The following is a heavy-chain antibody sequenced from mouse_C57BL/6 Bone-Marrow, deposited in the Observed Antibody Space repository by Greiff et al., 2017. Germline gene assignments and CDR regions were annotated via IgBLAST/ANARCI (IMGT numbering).Heavy chain of an antibody. CDR3: TTSDGYYVLYFDY. CDR1: GFNIKDDY. V-gene: IGHV14-4*01. J-gene: IGHJ2*01. CDR2: IDPENGDT. Sequence: EVQLVESGAELVRPGASVKLSCTASGFNIKDDYMHWVKQRPEQGLEWIGWIDPENGDTEYASKFQGKATITADTSSNTAYLQLSSLTSEDTAVYYCTTSDGYYVLYFDYWGQGTTLTVSS. D-gene: IGHD2-3*01.